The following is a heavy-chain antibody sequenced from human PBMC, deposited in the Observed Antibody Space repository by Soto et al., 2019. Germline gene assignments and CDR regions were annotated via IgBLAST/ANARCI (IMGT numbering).Heavy chain of an antibody. D-gene: IGHD1-26*01. CDR1: GYTFTSYG. CDR3: ARDDSGGSYLSYYYYGMDV. V-gene: IGHV1-18*01. CDR2: ISAYNGNT. J-gene: IGHJ6*02. Sequence: QVQLVQSGAEVKKPGASVKVSCKASGYTFTSYGISWVRQAPGQGLEWMGWISAYNGNTNSAQKLHGRVTMTTYTSSSTVYMEVRSLRSDVTAVYYCARDDSGGSYLSYYYYGMDVWGQGTTVTVSS.